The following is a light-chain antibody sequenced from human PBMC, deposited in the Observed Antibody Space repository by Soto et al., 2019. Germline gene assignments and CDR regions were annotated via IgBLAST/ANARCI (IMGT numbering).Light chain of an antibody. J-gene: IGKJ1*01. CDR3: QLYGPSLTWT. CDR2: GAS. V-gene: IGKV3-20*01. Sequence: ETVLTQSPGTLSLSPGERATLSCRASQSVTSNYLAWYQQKPGQAPRLLLFGASGRATGIPDRFSGSGSGTDFTLTISRLEPEDFAVYYCQLYGPSLTWTFGQGTKVDIK. CDR1: QSVTSNY.